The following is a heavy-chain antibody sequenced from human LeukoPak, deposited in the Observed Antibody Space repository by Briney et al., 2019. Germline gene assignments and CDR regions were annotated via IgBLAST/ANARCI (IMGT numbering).Heavy chain of an antibody. J-gene: IGHJ4*02. V-gene: IGHV3-7*04. CDR1: GFTFSNYW. Sequence: GGSLGLSCAASGFTFSNYWMSWVRQAPGKGLEWVANINKDGSQKLDSVEGRFTISRDNAKNSLYLQMNSLRAEDTAVYYCARVYYDSSGYYYTFDYWGQGTLVTVSS. CDR3: ARVYYDSSGYYYTFDY. D-gene: IGHD3-22*01. CDR2: INKDGSQK.